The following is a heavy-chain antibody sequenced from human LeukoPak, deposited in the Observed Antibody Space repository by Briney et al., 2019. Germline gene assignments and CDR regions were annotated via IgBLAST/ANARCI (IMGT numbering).Heavy chain of an antibody. D-gene: IGHD4/OR15-4a*01. Sequence: SGGSLRLSCAASGFSVSRNYMSWVRQAPGKGLEWVSVIYSGGSTYYADSVKGRFTISRDNSKNTVYLQMNSLRAEDTALYYCARHAAFADYQSHLTHFDYWGQGTLVTVSS. V-gene: IGHV3-53*01. J-gene: IGHJ4*02. CDR3: ARHAAFADYQSHLTHFDY. CDR1: GFSVSRNY. CDR2: IYSGGST.